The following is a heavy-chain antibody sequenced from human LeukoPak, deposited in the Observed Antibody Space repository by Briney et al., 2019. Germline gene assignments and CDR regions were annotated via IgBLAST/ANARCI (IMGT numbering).Heavy chain of an antibody. J-gene: IGHJ6*02. CDR3: ARSRLSPPYYYYYGMDV. D-gene: IGHD6-6*01. CDR1: GGSISSYY. CDR2: IYYSGST. V-gene: IGHV4-59*08. Sequence: KASETLSLTCTVSGGSISSYYWSWIRQPPGKGLEWIGYIYYSGSTNYNPSLKSRVTISVDTSKTQFSLKLSFVTAADTAVYYCARSRLSPPYYYYYGMDVWGQGTTVTVSS.